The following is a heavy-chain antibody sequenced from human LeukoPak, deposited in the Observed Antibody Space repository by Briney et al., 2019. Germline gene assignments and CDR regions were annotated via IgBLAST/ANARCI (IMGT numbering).Heavy chain of an antibody. Sequence: GGSLRLSSAASGFMFRSYGMHWVRQAPGKGLEWVAVISYDGTNKYYADSVRGRLTISRDNSKNTLYLQMHSLRGEDTAVYYCAKSTIAAVGKDYYYAMEAWGQGTTVTVSS. J-gene: IGHJ6*02. D-gene: IGHD6-13*01. CDR2: ISYDGTNK. V-gene: IGHV3-30*18. CDR3: AKSTIAAVGKDYYYAMEA. CDR1: GFMFRSYG.